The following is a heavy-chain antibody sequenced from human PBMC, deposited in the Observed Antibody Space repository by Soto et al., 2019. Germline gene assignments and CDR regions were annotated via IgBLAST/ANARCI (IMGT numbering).Heavy chain of an antibody. J-gene: IGHJ4*02. CDR3: ARGKTVAAAGPFDY. Sequence: QVQLQESGPGLVKPSQTLSLTCTVSGGSISSGGYYWSWIRQHPGKGPEWIGYIYYSGSTYYNPSLKGRVTISGDTSTTQFSLKLRSVTAADTAVYYWARGKTVAAAGPFDYWGQGTLVTVSS. CDR1: GGSISSGGYY. V-gene: IGHV4-31*03. CDR2: IYYSGST. D-gene: IGHD6-13*01.